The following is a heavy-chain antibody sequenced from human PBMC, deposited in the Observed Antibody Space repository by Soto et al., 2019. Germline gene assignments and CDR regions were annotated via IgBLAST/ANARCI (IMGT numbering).Heavy chain of an antibody. CDR1: GYTFNSYA. Sequence: QVQLVQSGAEVKKPGASVKVSCKASGYTFNSYAISWVRQAPGQGLEWMGWISGYNGNTKYAQKFQGRVTMTTDTSTNTAFMELRSLRSDDTAVYYCARCPAWHGGNYLFDHWGQGTLVTVSS. CDR2: ISGYNGNT. J-gene: IGHJ4*02. CDR3: ARCPAWHGGNYLFDH. D-gene: IGHD1-7*01. V-gene: IGHV1-18*01.